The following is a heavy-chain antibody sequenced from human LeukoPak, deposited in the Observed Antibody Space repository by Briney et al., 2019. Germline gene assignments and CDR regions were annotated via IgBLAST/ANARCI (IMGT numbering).Heavy chain of an antibody. J-gene: IGHJ5*02. CDR2: MNPNSGNA. CDR1: GYTCTSHD. V-gene: IGHV1-8*01. Sequence: ASVKVSCKASGYTCTSHDINWVRQAAGQGLEWMGWMNPNSGNAGYAQKFQGRVTMTRDTSINTAYMELYSLTSEDTAVYYCARDNSARGANWFDPWGQGTLVTVSS. CDR3: ARDNSARGANWFDP. D-gene: IGHD6-25*01.